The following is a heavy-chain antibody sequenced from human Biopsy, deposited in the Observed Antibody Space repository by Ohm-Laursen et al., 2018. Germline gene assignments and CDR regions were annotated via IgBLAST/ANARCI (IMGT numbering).Heavy chain of an antibody. J-gene: IGHJ4*02. CDR3: ARVGSGWAPFDK. CDR1: GYSISSDYR. V-gene: IGHV4-38-2*01. CDR2: IFKDGNT. D-gene: IGHD6-19*01. Sequence: TLSLTCAVSGYSISSDYRWGWIRQTPGKTLEWLGNIFKDGNTHYNPSLRSRLIISIDTSKNQFSLMMTSVSGADTAVYFCARVGSGWAPFDKWGPGTLVTVSS.